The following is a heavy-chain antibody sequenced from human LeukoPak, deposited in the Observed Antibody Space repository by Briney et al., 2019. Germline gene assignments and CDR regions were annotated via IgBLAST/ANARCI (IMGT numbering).Heavy chain of an antibody. CDR1: GGSISSSSYY. J-gene: IGHJ4*02. D-gene: IGHD1-7*01. CDR3: ARRTHARDY. V-gene: IGHV4-39*01. Sequence: SETLSLTCTVSGGSISSSSYYWGWIRQPPGKRLEWIGSIYYSGSTYYNPSLKSRVTISVDTSKNQFSLKLSSVTAADTAVYYCARRTHARDYWGQGTLVTVSS. CDR2: IYYSGST.